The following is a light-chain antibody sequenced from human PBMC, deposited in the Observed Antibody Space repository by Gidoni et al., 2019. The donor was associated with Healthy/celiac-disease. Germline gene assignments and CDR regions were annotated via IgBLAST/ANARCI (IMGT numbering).Light chain of an antibody. V-gene: IGKV3-11*01. CDR3: QQRRNWPPAYT. Sequence: EIVFTQSPATLSLSQGGRATLPCRASPRVSSDLAWYQQKPGQAPRPLIYDASNRATDIPARVSGSGSGTDFNLTISSLEPEDFEVYYCQQRRNWPPAYTFXXXTKMEIK. CDR2: DAS. J-gene: IGKJ2*01. CDR1: PRVSSD.